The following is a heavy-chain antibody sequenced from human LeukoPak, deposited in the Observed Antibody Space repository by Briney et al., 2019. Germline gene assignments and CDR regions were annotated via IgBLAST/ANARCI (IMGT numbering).Heavy chain of an antibody. V-gene: IGHV4-59*01. J-gene: IGHJ4*02. D-gene: IGHD6-6*01. Sequence: PSETLSLTCTLSGDSMSSSSWSWIRQPPGKGLEWIGYMFYSGSTNYNPSLKSRVTISMDTSKTQFSLKLSSVTAADTAVYYCARVRGIAARQFDYWGQGTLVTVSS. CDR3: ARVRGIAARQFDY. CDR1: GDSMSSSS. CDR2: MFYSGST.